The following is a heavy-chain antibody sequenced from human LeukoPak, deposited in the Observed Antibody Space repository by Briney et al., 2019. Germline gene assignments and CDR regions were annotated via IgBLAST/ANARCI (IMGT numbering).Heavy chain of an antibody. CDR3: ARQTGSGLLILP. V-gene: IGHV4-39*01. CDR1: GFSFSSYSMN. CDR2: IYYSGNT. D-gene: IGHD3/OR15-3a*01. J-gene: IGHJ4*02. Sequence: GSLRLSCAASGFSFSSYSMNWVRQAPGKGLEWIGSIYYSGNTYYNASLKSQVSISIDTSKNQFSLRLTSVTAADTAVYYCARQTGSGLLILPGGQGTLVTVSS.